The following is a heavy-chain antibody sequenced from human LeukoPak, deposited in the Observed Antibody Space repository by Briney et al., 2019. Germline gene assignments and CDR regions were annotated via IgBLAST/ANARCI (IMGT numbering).Heavy chain of an antibody. CDR1: GYTFTAYY. V-gene: IGHV1-2*02. D-gene: IGHD7-27*01. CDR2: ISPNSGGT. CDR3: AVQPWGSGNNWYFDL. Sequence: ASVKVSCKASGYTFTAYYIHWVRQAPGQGLEWMGWISPNSGGTDYAQKFQGRVTMTRDTSISTTYVELSSLTSDDTAVYYCAVQPWGSGNNWYFDLWGRGTLVTVSS. J-gene: IGHJ2*01.